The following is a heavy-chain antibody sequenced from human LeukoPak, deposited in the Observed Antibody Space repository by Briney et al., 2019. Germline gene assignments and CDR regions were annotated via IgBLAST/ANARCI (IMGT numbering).Heavy chain of an antibody. V-gene: IGHV3-53*01. CDR3: AGAPDSSGWYYRY. D-gene: IGHD6-19*01. Sequence: PGGSLRLSCATSGLTVSSNHINWVRQAPGKGLEWVSIIYSGGRTYSTDSVKGRFTISRDSSKNTVYLQMNSLRVEDTAMYYCAGAPDSSGWYYRYWGQGTLVTVSS. CDR2: IYSGGRT. CDR1: GLTVSSNH. J-gene: IGHJ4*02.